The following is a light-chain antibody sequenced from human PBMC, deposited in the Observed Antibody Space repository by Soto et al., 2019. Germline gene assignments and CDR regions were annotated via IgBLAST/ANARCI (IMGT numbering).Light chain of an antibody. Sequence: QSVLTQPPSVSGAPGQRVTISCSGSSSNIGAGFDVQWYQQLPGTAPKLLIYGNHIRPSGVPDRFSGSKFGTSASLAITGLQADDEGDYYCQSYDTTLSSPVIFGAGTKLTVL. CDR2: GNH. J-gene: IGLJ2*01. CDR1: SSNIGAGFD. V-gene: IGLV1-40*01. CDR3: QSYDTTLSSPVI.